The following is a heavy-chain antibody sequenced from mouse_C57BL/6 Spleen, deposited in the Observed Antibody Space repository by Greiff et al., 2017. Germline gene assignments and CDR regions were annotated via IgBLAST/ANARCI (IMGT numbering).Heavy chain of an antibody. Sequence: QVQLQQSGPELVKPGASVKISCKASGYAFSSSWMNWVKQRPGKGLEWIGRIYPGDGDTNYNGKFKGKATLTADKSSSTAYMQLSSLTSEDSAVYFCARDRVVATRWYFDVWGTGTTVTVSS. D-gene: IGHD1-1*01. CDR2: IYPGDGDT. CDR3: ARDRVVATRWYFDV. CDR1: GYAFSSSW. V-gene: IGHV1-82*01. J-gene: IGHJ1*03.